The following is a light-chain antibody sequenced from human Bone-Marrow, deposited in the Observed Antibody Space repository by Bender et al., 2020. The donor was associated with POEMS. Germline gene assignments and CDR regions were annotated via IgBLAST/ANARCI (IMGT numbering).Light chain of an antibody. Sequence: SYVLTQPPSVSVAPGQTASFTCGGDNIETKSVHWYRQKSGQAPVLVVYNDNDRPSGITERLAGSKSGNTATLTISRVEAGDEADYYCLVWDPGSEHYVFGTGTKVTVL. V-gene: IGLV3-21*02. J-gene: IGLJ1*01. CDR1: NIETKS. CDR3: LVWDPGSEHYV. CDR2: NDN.